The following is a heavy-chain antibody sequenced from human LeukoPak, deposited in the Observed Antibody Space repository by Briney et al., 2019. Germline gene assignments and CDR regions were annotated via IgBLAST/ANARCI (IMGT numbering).Heavy chain of an antibody. D-gene: IGHD4-17*01. Sequence: AASVKVSCKASGYTFTGYYMHWVRQAPGQGLEWMGWINPNSGGTNYAQKFQGRVTMTRDTSISTAYMELSRLRSDDTAVCFCASLNLATTSPDYWGQGTLVTVSS. CDR3: ASLNLATTSPDY. V-gene: IGHV1-2*02. J-gene: IGHJ4*02. CDR1: GYTFTGYY. CDR2: INPNSGGT.